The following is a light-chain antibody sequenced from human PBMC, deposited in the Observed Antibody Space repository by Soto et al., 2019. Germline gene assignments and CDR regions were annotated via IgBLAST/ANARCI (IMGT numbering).Light chain of an antibody. V-gene: IGKV3-20*01. CDR3: QQYGSSPWT. J-gene: IGKJ1*01. Sequence: EIVLTQSPGTLSLSPGERATLSCRASQSVSSSYLAWYQQKPGQAPRLLIYGASGRATGIPDRFSGSGSGTDFTLIISRLEPEDFALYYCQQYGSSPWTFGQGTKVEIK. CDR1: QSVSSSY. CDR2: GAS.